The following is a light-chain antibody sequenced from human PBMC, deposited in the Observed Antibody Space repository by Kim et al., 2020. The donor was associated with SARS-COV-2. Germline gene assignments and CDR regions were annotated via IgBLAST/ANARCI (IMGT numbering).Light chain of an antibody. CDR1: QSLDSNF. Sequence: SPGERATPSGRASQSLDSNFLAWYQQKPGQAPRLLMYVASTRAAGIPDRFSGSGSGTDFTLTISRLEPEDFAVYYCQQYVRSPPTFGQGTRLEIK. CDR3: QQYVRSPPT. J-gene: IGKJ5*01. CDR2: VAS. V-gene: IGKV3-20*01.